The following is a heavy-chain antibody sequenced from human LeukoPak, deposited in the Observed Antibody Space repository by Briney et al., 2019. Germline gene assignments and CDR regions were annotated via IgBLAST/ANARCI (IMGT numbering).Heavy chain of an antibody. CDR3: ARSIAASGGYYGMDV. V-gene: IGHV1-8*01. J-gene: IGHJ6*02. Sequence: ASVKVSCKASGYIFISHDINWVRQATGQGREWMGWMSPNSGNTGYGQKFQGRVTMTRNTSITTAYMELSSLRSEDTAVYYCARSIAASGGYYGMDVWGQGTTVTVSS. CDR2: MSPNSGNT. CDR1: GYIFISHD. D-gene: IGHD6-6*01.